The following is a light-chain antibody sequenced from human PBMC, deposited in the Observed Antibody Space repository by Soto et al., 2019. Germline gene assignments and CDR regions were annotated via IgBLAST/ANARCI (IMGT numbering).Light chain of an antibody. J-gene: IGLJ3*02. Sequence: QSVLTQPPSASGTPGQRVTISCSGSSSNIGSNTVNWYQQLPGTAPKLLIYSNNQRPSGVPDRFSGSKSGTSASLAISGLQSEDEADYFCRSYAGSGYWVFGGGTKVTVL. V-gene: IGLV1-44*01. CDR1: SSNIGSNT. CDR2: SNN. CDR3: RSYAGSGYWV.